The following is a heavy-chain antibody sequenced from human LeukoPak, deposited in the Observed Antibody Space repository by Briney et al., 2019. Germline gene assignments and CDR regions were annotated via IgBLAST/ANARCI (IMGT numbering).Heavy chain of an antibody. CDR2: ISSSSSTI. D-gene: IGHD4-17*01. V-gene: IGHV3-48*04. CDR3: ARAGYGDHQGVFDY. CDR1: GFTFSSYS. Sequence: GGSLRLSCAASGFTFSSYSMNWVRQAPGKGLEWVSYISSSSSTIYYADSVKGRFTISRDNAKNSLYLQMNSLRAEDTAVYYCARAGYGDHQGVFDYWGQGTLVTVSS. J-gene: IGHJ4*02.